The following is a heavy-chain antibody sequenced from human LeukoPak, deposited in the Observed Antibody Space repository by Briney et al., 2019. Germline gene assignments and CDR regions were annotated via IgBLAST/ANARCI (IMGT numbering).Heavy chain of an antibody. Sequence: SETLSLTCTVSGGSISSYYWSWIRQPPGKGLEWIGYIYYSGSTNYNPSLKSRVTISVDTSKNQFSLKLSSVTAADTAVYYCARDGRAAAGALGYWGQGTLVTVSS. J-gene: IGHJ4*02. CDR2: IYYSGST. D-gene: IGHD6-13*01. CDR3: ARDGRAAAGALGY. V-gene: IGHV4-59*01. CDR1: GGSISSYY.